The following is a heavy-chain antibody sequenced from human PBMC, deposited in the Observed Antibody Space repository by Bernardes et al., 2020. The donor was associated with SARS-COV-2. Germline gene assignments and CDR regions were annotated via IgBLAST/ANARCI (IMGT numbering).Heavy chain of an antibody. Sequence: SVKVSCKASGGTFSSYTISWVRQAPGQGLEWMGRIIPILGIANYAQKFQGRVTITADKSTSTAYMELSSLRSEDTAVYYCARDPAGGDFHFDYWGQGTLVTVSS. CDR1: GGTFSSYT. D-gene: IGHD2-21*02. CDR2: IIPILGIA. J-gene: IGHJ4*02. V-gene: IGHV1-69*04. CDR3: ARDPAGGDFHFDY.